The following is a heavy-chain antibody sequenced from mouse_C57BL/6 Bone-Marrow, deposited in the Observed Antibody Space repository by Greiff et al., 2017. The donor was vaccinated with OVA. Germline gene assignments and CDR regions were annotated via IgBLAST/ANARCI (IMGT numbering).Heavy chain of an antibody. Sequence: CKASGIDFSRYWMSWVRRAPGKGLEWIGEINPDSSTINYAPSLKDKFIISRDNAKNTLYQQMSKVRSEDTALYYSARQERAGDWYFDVWGTGTTVTVSS. CDR2: INPDSSTI. CDR1: GIDFSRYW. J-gene: IGHJ1*03. V-gene: IGHV4-1*01. D-gene: IGHD4-1*01. CDR3: ARQERAGDWYFDV.